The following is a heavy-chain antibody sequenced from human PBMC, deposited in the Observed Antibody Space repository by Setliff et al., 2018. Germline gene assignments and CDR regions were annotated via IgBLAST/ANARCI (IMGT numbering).Heavy chain of an antibody. D-gene: IGHD2-8*02. Sequence: SVKVSCKASGYNFAESIVSWVRQAPGQGLEWMGWIHAGSSNTLYSQRFQDRITISRDTSATTVHMELSSLRSDDTAVYYCARMSTSGPHYDYWGQGTLVTVSS. V-gene: IGHV1-18*01. CDR2: IHAGSSNT. CDR3: ARMSTSGPHYDY. J-gene: IGHJ4*02. CDR1: GYNFAESI.